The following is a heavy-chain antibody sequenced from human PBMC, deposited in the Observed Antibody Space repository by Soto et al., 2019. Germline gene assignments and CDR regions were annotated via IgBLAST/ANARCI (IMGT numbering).Heavy chain of an antibody. V-gene: IGHV3-23*01. CDR2: ISGSGGST. CDR3: AKVSTYYYYYHMDV. D-gene: IGHD2-2*01. CDR1: GFTFSTYA. Sequence: PGGSLRLSCAASGFTFSTYAMSWVRQAPGKGLEWVSAISGSGGSTYYADSVKGRFTISRDNSKNTLYLQMNSLRAEDTAVYYCAKVSTYYYYYHMDVWGKGTTVTV. J-gene: IGHJ6*03.